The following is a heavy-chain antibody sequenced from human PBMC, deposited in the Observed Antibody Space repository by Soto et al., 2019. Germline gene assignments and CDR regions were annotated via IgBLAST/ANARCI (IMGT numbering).Heavy chain of an antibody. J-gene: IGHJ6*03. CDR1: GDSFNDYY. V-gene: IGHV1-2*02. CDR2: INPNGGAT. D-gene: IGHD5-12*01. CDR3: ARESGGATATLDYYYFYMDV. Sequence: VQLAQSGAEVKKPGASVKVSCKTSGDSFNDYYIHWVRQAPGQGLEWMGWINPNGGATKYAQKFQGRVTVTRDTPIRTVYMELSSLRSDDTAVYYCARESGGATATLDYYYFYMDVWGKGTTVTVSS.